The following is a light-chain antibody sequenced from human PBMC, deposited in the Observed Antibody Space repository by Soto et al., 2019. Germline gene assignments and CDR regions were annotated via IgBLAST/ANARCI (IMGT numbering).Light chain of an antibody. CDR3: QQRSNWPPIT. V-gene: IGKV3D-20*02. CDR2: GAS. CDR1: QSISDNF. J-gene: IGKJ5*01. Sequence: EIVLTQSPGTLSLSPGERATLSCRASQSISDNFLAWYRQKPGQPPRLLIYGASRRATGIPDKFIGSGSGTDFTLTISSLEPEDFAVYYCQQRSNWPPITFGQGTRLEIK.